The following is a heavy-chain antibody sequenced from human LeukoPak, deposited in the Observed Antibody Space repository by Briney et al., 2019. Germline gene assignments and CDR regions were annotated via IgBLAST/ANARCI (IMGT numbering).Heavy chain of an antibody. V-gene: IGHV1-24*01. CDR2: FDPEDGET. Sequence: GASVKVSCKVSGYTLTELSMHWVRQAPGKGLEWMEGFDPEDGETIYAQKFQGRVTMTTDTSTSTAYMELRSLRSDDTAVYYCARDSTSWYDILDYWGQGTLVTVSS. CDR1: GYTLTELS. CDR3: ARDSTSWYDILDY. D-gene: IGHD6-13*01. J-gene: IGHJ4*02.